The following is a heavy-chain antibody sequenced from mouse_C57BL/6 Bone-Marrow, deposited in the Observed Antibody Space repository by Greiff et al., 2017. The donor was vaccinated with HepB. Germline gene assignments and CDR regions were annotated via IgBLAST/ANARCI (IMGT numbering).Heavy chain of an antibody. CDR3: TTGSTPY. J-gene: IGHJ2*01. CDR2: IDPENGDT. CDR1: GFNIKDDY. D-gene: IGHD5-1*01. V-gene: IGHV14-4*01. Sequence: VQLQQSGAELVRPGASVKLSCTASGFNIKDDYMHWVKQRPEQGLEWIGWIDPENGDTEYASKFQGKATITADKSSNTAYLQLSSLTSEDTAVYYCTTGSTPYWGQGTTLTVSS.